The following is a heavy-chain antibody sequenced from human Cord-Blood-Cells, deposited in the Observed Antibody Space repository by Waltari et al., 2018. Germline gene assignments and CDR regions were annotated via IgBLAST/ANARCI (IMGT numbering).Heavy chain of an antibody. CDR2: IKQDGSEK. CDR1: GFTFSSDW. Sequence: EVQLVESGGGLVQPGGSLRLSCAASGFTFSSDWMSWVRQAPGKGLEWVANIKQDGSEKYYVDSVKGRFTISRDNAKNSLYLQMNSLRAEDTAVYYCARGGKTSIAARPGAFDIWGQGTMVTVSS. CDR3: ARGGKTSIAARPGAFDI. V-gene: IGHV3-7*01. J-gene: IGHJ3*02. D-gene: IGHD6-6*01.